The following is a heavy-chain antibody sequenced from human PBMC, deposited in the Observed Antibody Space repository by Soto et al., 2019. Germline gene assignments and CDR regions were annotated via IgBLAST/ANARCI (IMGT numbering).Heavy chain of an antibody. D-gene: IGHD6-19*01. J-gene: IGHJ4*02. V-gene: IGHV3-23*01. CDR3: AKAEGSAVAGLSHY. Sequence: GGSLRLSCAASGFTFSSYAMSWVRQAPGKGLEWVSAISGSGGSTYYADSVKGRFTISRDNSKNTLYLQMNSLRAEDTAVYYCAKAEGSAVAGLSHYWGQGTLVTVSS. CDR1: GFTFSSYA. CDR2: ISGSGGST.